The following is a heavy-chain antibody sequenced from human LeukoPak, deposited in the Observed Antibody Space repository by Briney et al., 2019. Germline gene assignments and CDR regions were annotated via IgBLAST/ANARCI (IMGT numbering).Heavy chain of an antibody. D-gene: IGHD5-18*01. J-gene: IGHJ4*02. Sequence: GGSLRLSCAASGFTFSSYAMHWVRQAPGKGLEWVAVISYDGSNKYYADSVKGRFTISRDNSKNTLYLQMNSLRAEDTAVYYCARVSYSYGSDYWGQGTLVTVSS. CDR3: ARVSYSYGSDY. CDR1: GFTFSSYA. V-gene: IGHV3-30-3*01. CDR2: ISYDGSNK.